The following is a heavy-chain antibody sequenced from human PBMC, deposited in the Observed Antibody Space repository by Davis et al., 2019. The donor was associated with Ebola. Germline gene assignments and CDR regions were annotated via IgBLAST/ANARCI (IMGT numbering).Heavy chain of an antibody. J-gene: IGHJ6*03. CDR3: TKAGFLQWLIDYYYCFMDV. Sequence: GGSLRLSCAASGFTFSTAWMNWVRQAPGKGLEWVGRIESKTDGGTTDYAAPVKGRFTILRDDSKNTLYLQMNSLKTEDTAVYYCTKAGFLQWLIDYYYCFMDVWGKGTTVTVSS. D-gene: IGHD3-3*01. CDR2: IESKTDGGTT. CDR1: GFTFSTAW. V-gene: IGHV3-15*04.